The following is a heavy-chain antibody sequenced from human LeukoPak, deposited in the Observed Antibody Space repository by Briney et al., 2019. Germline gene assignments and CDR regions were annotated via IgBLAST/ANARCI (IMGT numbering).Heavy chain of an antibody. CDR2: ISSDGSNK. J-gene: IGHJ4*02. CDR1: GFTFSGFG. Sequence: GGSLRLSCAASGFTFSGFGIYWVRRAPGKGLEWVAVISSDGSNKYYADSVKGRFTISRDNSKNTLYLQMNSLRADDTAVYYCAKDQRRGYSYGFDYWGQGTLVTVSS. CDR3: AKDQRRGYSYGFDY. V-gene: IGHV3-30*18. D-gene: IGHD5-18*01.